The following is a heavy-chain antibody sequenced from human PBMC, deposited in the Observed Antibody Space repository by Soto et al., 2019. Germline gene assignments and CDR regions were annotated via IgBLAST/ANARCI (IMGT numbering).Heavy chain of an antibody. V-gene: IGHV2-5*02. CDR2: IYWDDDQ. CDR3: AHAYGGTSWPNDAFDV. D-gene: IGHD2-2*01. CDR1: GFSLSADGVG. Sequence: QITLKESGPTLVKPTQTLTLTCTFSGFSLSADGVGVGWIRQPPGKALEWLALIYWDDDQRYSPPLKTRLTIPKNPSKNLVVRTMTNMDPVDTATYYCAHAYGGTSWPNDAFDVWGQGTVVTVSS. J-gene: IGHJ3*01.